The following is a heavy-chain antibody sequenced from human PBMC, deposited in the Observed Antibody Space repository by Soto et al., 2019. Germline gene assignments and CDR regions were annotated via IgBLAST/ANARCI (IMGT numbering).Heavy chain of an antibody. V-gene: IGHV1-2*04. CDR2: INPKSGGT. CDR3: ARDLAKGGGSAGFDY. CDR1: GYSFTDYH. J-gene: IGHJ4*02. D-gene: IGHD1-26*01. Sequence: EASVKVSCKASGYSFTDYHIHWVRQAPGQGLEWLGRINPKSGGTSTAQKFQGWVTMTWDTSISTAYMALTRLRSDDTAVYYCARDLAKGGGSAGFDYWGQGTLVTVSS.